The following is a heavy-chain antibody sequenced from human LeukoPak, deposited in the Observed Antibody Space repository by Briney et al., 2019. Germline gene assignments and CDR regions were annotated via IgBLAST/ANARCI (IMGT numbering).Heavy chain of an antibody. J-gene: IGHJ4*02. CDR2: ISGGGST. CDR3: AKYDGDFRGSAPGFFDY. V-gene: IGHV3-23*01. D-gene: IGHD4-17*01. Sequence: GGSLRPSCAASGFIFNNYAMTWVRQAPGEGLEWVSAISGGGSTYYADSVKGRFAISRDSSRNTLYLLMNSLRAEDTAVYYCAKYDGDFRGSAPGFFDYWGQGTLVAVSS. CDR1: GFIFNNYA.